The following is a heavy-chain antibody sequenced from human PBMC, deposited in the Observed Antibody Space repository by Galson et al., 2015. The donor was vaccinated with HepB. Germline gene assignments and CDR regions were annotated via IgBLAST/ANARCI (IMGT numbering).Heavy chain of an antibody. CDR1: GFIVDGSG. D-gene: IGHD1-26*01. Sequence: SLRLSCAASGFIVDGSGMSWVRQAPGKGLEWVSGISAGGGKTYCADSVEGRFTISRDNSKNTVYLQMNSLRADDTAIYYCTKVSEWESAFWGQGTLVTVSS. V-gene: IGHV3-23*01. CDR3: TKVSEWESAF. CDR2: ISAGGGKT. J-gene: IGHJ4*02.